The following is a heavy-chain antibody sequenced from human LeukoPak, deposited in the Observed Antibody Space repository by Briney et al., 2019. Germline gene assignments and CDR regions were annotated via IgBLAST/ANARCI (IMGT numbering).Heavy chain of an antibody. D-gene: IGHD4-17*01. J-gene: IGHJ4*02. CDR3: AKDTDYGDYGGVLDY. V-gene: IGHV3-23*01. CDR2: ISGSGGST. CDR1: GFTFSSYA. Sequence: GGPLRLSCAASGFTFSSYAMSWVRQAPGKGLEWVSAISGSGGSTYYADSVKGRFTISRDNSKNTLYLQMNSLRAEDTAVYYCAKDTDYGDYGGVLDYWGQGTLVTVSS.